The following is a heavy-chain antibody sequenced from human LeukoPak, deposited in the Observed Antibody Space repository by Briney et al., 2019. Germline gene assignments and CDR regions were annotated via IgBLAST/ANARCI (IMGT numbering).Heavy chain of an antibody. J-gene: IGHJ6*02. CDR3: ARQLRIVVVPAAIYGMDV. D-gene: IGHD2-2*01. Sequence: ASVKVSCKASGYTFTSYGISWVRQAPGQGLEWMGWISAYNGNTNYAQKLQGRVTMTTDTSTSTAYMELRSLRSDGTAVYYCARQLRIVVVPAAIYGMDVWGQGTTVTVSS. CDR1: GYTFTSYG. V-gene: IGHV1-18*01. CDR2: ISAYNGNT.